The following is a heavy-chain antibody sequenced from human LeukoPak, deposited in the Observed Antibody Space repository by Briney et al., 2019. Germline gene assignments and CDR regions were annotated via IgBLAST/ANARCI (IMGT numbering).Heavy chain of an antibody. CDR2: INHSGST. CDR1: GGSFSGYY. J-gene: IGHJ3*02. V-gene: IGHV4-34*01. D-gene: IGHD2-2*02. Sequence: SETLSLTCAVYGGSFSGYYWSWLRQPPGKGLEWIGEINHSGSTNYNPSLKSRVTISVDTSKNQFSLKLSSVTAADTAVYYCARERYCSSTSCYTDDAFDIWGQGTMVTVSS. CDR3: ARERYCSSTSCYTDDAFDI.